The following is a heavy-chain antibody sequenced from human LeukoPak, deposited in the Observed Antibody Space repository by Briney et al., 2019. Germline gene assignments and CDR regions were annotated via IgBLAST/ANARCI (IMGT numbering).Heavy chain of an antibody. CDR1: GFTFSRNV. Sequence: GSSLRLSCAASGFTFSRNVHWVRQAPGKGLEWVALISYDGNNKFYADSVKGRFTISRDNSRNTLYLQMNSLRGEDAAEYYCARARCDTCGYGSWGQGTLVTVSS. J-gene: IGHJ5*02. D-gene: IGHD3-22*01. CDR2: ISYDGNNK. CDR3: ARARCDTCGYGS. V-gene: IGHV3-30*01.